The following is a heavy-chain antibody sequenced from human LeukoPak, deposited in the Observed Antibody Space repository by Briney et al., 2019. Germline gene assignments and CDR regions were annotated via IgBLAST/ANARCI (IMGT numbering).Heavy chain of an antibody. CDR3: ARYSSSWHYMDV. V-gene: IGHV1-2*06. CDR2: INPNSGGT. J-gene: IGHJ6*03. CDR1: GYTFTGYY. Sequence: DSVEVSCKASGYTFTGYYMHWVRQAPGQGLEWMGRINPNSGGTNYAQKFQGRVTMTRDTPISPAYMELSRLRSDDTAVYYCARYSSSWHYMDVWGKGTTVTVSS. D-gene: IGHD6-13*01.